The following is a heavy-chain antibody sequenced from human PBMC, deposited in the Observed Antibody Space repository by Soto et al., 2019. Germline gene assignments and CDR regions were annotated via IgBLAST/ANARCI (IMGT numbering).Heavy chain of an antibody. J-gene: IGHJ5*02. CDR1: GGSISSSSYY. CDR3: ARLDLSYYYDSSGYGGNWFDP. Sequence: SETLSLTCTVSGGSISSSSYYWGWIRQPPGKGLEWIGSIYYSGSTYYNPSPKSRVTISVDTSKNQFSLKLSSVTAADTAVYYCARLDLSYYYDSSGYGGNWFDPWGQGTLVTVSS. D-gene: IGHD3-22*01. CDR2: IYYSGST. V-gene: IGHV4-39*01.